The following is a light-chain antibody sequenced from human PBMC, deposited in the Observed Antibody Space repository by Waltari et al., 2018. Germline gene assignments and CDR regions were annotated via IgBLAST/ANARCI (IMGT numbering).Light chain of an antibody. CDR3: TSYTSSGTLVV. J-gene: IGLJ2*01. CDR1: RRDVRGFAY. Sequence: SAPTHPASVSRSPGQPITISLPATRRDVRGFAYFPLYHQHPGKAPKLMIYEVSNRPSGVSNRFAASKSGNTASLTISGLQAEDEADYYCTSYTSSGTLVVFGGGTKLTVL. V-gene: IGLV2-14*01. CDR2: EVS.